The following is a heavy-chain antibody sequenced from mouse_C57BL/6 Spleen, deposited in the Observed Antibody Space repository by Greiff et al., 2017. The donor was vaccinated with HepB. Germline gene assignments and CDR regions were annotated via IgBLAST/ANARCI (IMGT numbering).Heavy chain of an antibody. V-gene: IGHV5-9*01. Sequence: EVNVVESGGGLVKPGGSLKLSCAASGFTFSSYTMSWVRQTPEKRLEWVATISGGGGNTYYPDSVKGRFTISRDNAKNTLYLQMSSLRSEDTALYYCARQGSPPFWYFDVWGTGTTVTVSS. CDR1: GFTFSSYT. CDR2: ISGGGGNT. CDR3: ARQGSPPFWYFDV. J-gene: IGHJ1*03.